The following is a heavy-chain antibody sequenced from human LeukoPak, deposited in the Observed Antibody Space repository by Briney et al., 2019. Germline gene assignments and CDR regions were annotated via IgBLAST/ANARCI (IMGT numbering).Heavy chain of an antibody. J-gene: IGHJ4*02. CDR3: ARSYENFDY. Sequence: GGSLRLXCAASGFTFSSYEMNWVRQAPGKGLEWVSYISSSGSTIYYADSVKGRFTISRDNAKNSLYLQMNSLRAEDTAVYYCARSYENFDYWGQGTLVTVSS. CDR2: ISSSGSTI. D-gene: IGHD3-3*01. V-gene: IGHV3-48*03. CDR1: GFTFSSYE.